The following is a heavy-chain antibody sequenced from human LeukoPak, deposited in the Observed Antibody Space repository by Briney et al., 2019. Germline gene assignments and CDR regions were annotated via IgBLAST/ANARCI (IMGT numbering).Heavy chain of an antibody. V-gene: IGHV3-48*02. D-gene: IGHD3-22*01. J-gene: IGHJ4*02. CDR2: ISGSSSDI. Sequence: TGESLRLSCAASGFTFNSYGMNWVRQAPGKGLEWVSSISGSSSDIFYADAVRGRFTISRDNAKNSVFLQMNSLRDGDTATYYCTSCSFDSSGYYYGWGLGTLVTVSS. CDR1: GFTFNSYG. CDR3: TSCSFDSSGYYYG.